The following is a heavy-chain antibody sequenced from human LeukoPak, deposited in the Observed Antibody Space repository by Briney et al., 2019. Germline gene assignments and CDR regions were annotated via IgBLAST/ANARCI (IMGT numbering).Heavy chain of an antibody. CDR1: GGSFSGYY. D-gene: IGHD3-16*01. Sequence: SETLSLTCAVYGGSFSGYYWSWIRQPPGKGLEWIGEINHSGSTNYNPSLKSRVTISVDTSKNQFSLKLSSVTAADTAVYYCARRRGWGRFDYWGQGTLVTVSS. CDR2: INHSGST. V-gene: IGHV4-34*01. J-gene: IGHJ4*02. CDR3: ARRRGWGRFDY.